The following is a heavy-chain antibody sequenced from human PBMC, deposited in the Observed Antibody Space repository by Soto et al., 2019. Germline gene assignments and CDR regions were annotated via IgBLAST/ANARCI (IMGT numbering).Heavy chain of an antibody. CDR1: GYTFSGYS. CDR2: ISGYNGNT. D-gene: IGHD2-21*01. J-gene: IGHJ6*02. CDR3: ARDVFCGGAPVCPDMDV. Sequence: QVVLEQSGGEVKKPGASVKVSCKASGYTFSGYSVTWVRQAPGQGLEWMGRISGYNGNTNYARTLRGRLTLTTDTSTSTAYMELRSLTSDDTAVYYCARDVFCGGAPVCPDMDVWGQGTTVTVSS. V-gene: IGHV1-18*04.